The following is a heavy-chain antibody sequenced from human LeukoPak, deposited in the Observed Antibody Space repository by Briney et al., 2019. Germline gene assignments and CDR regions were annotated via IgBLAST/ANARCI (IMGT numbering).Heavy chain of an antibody. CDR2: INPNSGGT. D-gene: IGHD2-15*01. Sequence: GASVKVSCKASGYTFTSYYMHWVRQAPGQGLEWMGWINPNSGGTNYAQKFQGRVTMTRDTSISTAYMELSRLRSDDTAVYYCARARNRYCSGGSCYSGHSGGYFDYWGQGTLVTVSS. CDR1: GYTFTSYY. J-gene: IGHJ4*02. CDR3: ARARNRYCSGGSCYSGHSGGYFDY. V-gene: IGHV1-2*02.